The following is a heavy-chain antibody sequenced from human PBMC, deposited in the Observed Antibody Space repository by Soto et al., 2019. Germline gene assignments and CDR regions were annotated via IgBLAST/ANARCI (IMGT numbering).Heavy chain of an antibody. CDR1: GFSFSISA. CDR3: ARGGGSLNY. CDR2: INSGSTSV. Sequence: DVQLVESGGGLVKPGGSLRLSCEVSGFSFSISAINWVRQAPGKGLEWVSSINSGSTSVRYADSVKGRFTISRDNANNSLSLHMNSLRVEDTAVYYCARGGGSLNYWGQGTLVTVSS. V-gene: IGHV3-21*02. D-gene: IGHD2-15*01. J-gene: IGHJ4*02.